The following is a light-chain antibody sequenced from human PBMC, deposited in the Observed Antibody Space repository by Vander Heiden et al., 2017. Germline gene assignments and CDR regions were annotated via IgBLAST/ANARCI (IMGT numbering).Light chain of an antibody. Sequence: QSVLTQPPSASGTPGQRVTISCSGSSSNIGDNFGYWYQQFPGTAPKLLIHSNNPRHSGVPDRFSGSKSGTSVSLAISGLRSEDEADYYCAAWDDSVSGWVFGGGTKLTVL. V-gene: IGLV1-47*02. CDR2: SNN. J-gene: IGLJ3*02. CDR1: SSNIGDNF. CDR3: AAWDDSVSGWV.